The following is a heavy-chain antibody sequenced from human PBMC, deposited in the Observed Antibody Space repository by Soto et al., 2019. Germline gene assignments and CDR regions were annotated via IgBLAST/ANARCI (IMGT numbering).Heavy chain of an antibody. J-gene: IGHJ6*03. CDR3: ARSPSSWSGYYTHYYYYYMDV. CDR1: GGSISSYY. CDR2: IYYSGST. Sequence: ASETLSLTCTVSGGSISSYYWSWIRQPPGKGLEWIGYIYYSGSTNYNPSLKSRVTISVDTSKNQFSLKLSSVTAADTAVYYCARSPSSWSGYYTHYYYYYMDVCGKGTTVTVSS. V-gene: IGHV4-59*08. D-gene: IGHD3-3*01.